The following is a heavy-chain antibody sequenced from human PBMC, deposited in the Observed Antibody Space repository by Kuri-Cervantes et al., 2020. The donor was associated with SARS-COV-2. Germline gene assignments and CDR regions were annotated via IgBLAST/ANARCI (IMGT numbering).Heavy chain of an antibody. V-gene: IGHV3-23*01. Sequence: GESLKISCAASGLSFSNYAMSWVRQAPGKGLERVSSISGSGDDTHYADSVKGRFTISRDNSKNTLYLQMNSLRAEDTAVYYCAKGGSILATINRWASSWGQGTLVTVSS. J-gene: IGHJ5*02. CDR3: AKGGSILATINRWASS. CDR1: GLSFSNYA. CDR2: ISGSGDDT. D-gene: IGHD5-12*01.